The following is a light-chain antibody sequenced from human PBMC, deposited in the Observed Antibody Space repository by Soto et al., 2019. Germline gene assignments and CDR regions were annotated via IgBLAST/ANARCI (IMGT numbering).Light chain of an antibody. J-gene: IGKJ1*01. CDR3: QQYNNWPPGA. V-gene: IGKV3-15*01. CDR1: QSVRSN. Sequence: EMVMTQSPATLSVSPGEGATLSCRASQSVRSNLAWYQQRPGQAPRLLIYGASTRATGIPARFSGSGSGTEFTLTITSLLSEDFAVYYCQQYNNWPPGAFGQGTKVEIK. CDR2: GAS.